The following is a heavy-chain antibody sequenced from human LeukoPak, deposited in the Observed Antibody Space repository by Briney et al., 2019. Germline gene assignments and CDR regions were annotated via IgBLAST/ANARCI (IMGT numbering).Heavy chain of an antibody. CDR2: INTHIGGT. D-gene: IGHD6-6*01. CDR1: GYTFTDYY. V-gene: IGHV1-2*02. J-gene: IGHJ4*02. Sequence: ASVKVSCKASGYTFTDYYMHWVRQAPGQGLEWMGWINTHIGGTSYAQKFQGRVTMSRDTSISTGFMELKSLGSDDTAVYYCAGSRISAPVDYWGQGTLVTVSS. CDR3: AGSRISAPVDY.